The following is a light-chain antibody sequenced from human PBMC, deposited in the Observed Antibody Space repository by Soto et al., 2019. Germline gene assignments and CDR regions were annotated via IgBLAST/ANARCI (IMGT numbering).Light chain of an antibody. J-gene: IGKJ1*01. CDR3: QQYGGSRWT. V-gene: IGKV3-20*01. Sequence: EIVLTQSPGTLSLSPGERATLSCRASQSVSSTYLAWYQQKPGQAPRLLIYGASNRATGIPDRFSGSGSGTDFTLTIRRLEPEDFAVYYCQQYGGSRWTFGQGTRVHI. CDR2: GAS. CDR1: QSVSSTY.